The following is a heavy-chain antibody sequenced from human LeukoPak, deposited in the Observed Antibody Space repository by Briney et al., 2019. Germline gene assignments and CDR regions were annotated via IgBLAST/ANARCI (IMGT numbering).Heavy chain of an antibody. D-gene: IGHD3-16*01. V-gene: IGHV3-15*01. CDR3: TTEKYVWGSPPDY. CDR2: IKSKTDGGTT. Sequence: GGSLRLSYAASGFTFSNAWMSWVRQAPGKGLEWVGRIKSKTDGGTTDYAAPVKGRFTISRGDSKNTLYLQMNSLKTEDTAVYYCTTEKYVWGSPPDYWGQGTLVTVSS. CDR1: GFTFSNAW. J-gene: IGHJ4*02.